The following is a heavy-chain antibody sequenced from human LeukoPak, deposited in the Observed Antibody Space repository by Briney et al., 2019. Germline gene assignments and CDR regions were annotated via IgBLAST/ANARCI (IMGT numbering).Heavy chain of an antibody. D-gene: IGHD5-12*01. V-gene: IGHV1-69*05. CDR1: GGTFSSYA. Sequence: SVKVSCKASGGTFSSYAISWVRQAPGQGLEWMGGIIPIFGTANYAHKFQGRVTITTDESTSTAYMELSSLRSEDTAVYYCARDQGGYESSHVYWGQGTLVTVSS. CDR2: IIPIFGTA. CDR3: ARDQGGYESSHVY. J-gene: IGHJ4*02.